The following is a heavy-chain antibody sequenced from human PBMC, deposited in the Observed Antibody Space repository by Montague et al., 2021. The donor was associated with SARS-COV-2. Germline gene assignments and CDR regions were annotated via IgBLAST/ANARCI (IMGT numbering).Heavy chain of an antibody. CDR3: ARLLSWVEADGTIHYFDY. D-gene: IGHD6-13*01. V-gene: IGHV4-39*01. Sequence: SETLSLTCTVSGGSISSSSYYWGWIRQPPGKGLEWIGSIYYSGSTYYNLSLKSRVTIAVDTSKNQFSLKLSSVTAADTAVYYCARLLSWVEADGTIHYFDYWGQGTLVTVSS. J-gene: IGHJ4*02. CDR2: IYYSGST. CDR1: GGSISSSSYY.